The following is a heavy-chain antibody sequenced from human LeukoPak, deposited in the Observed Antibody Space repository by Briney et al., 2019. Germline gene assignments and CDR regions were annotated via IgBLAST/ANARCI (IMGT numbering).Heavy chain of an antibody. Sequence: PGGSLRLSCAASGFTFSSYAMHWVRQAPGKGLEWVAVISYDGSNKYYADSAKGRFTISRDNSKNTLYLQMNSLRAEDTAVYYCARVFPGDIVATILGSDYWGQGTLVTVSS. J-gene: IGHJ4*02. V-gene: IGHV3-30*04. D-gene: IGHD5-12*01. CDR3: ARVFPGDIVATILGSDY. CDR1: GFTFSSYA. CDR2: ISYDGSNK.